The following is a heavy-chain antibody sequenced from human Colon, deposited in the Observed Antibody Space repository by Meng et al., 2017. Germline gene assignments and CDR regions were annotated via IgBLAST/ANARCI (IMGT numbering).Heavy chain of an antibody. CDR3: ARATGGGNLPGDA. V-gene: IGHV3-30*14. J-gene: IGHJ5*02. CDR1: GFSFSTDA. CDR2: ISNDGRNK. Sequence: QGGRVGVGGVVVQPESSWSLGCAASGFSFSTDAMHWARRGPGRGLDWVRVISNDGRNKYYADSVKGRFTISRDNSKDKVYLKMNSLRGEDTAIYYCARATGGGNLPGDAWGQGTLVTVSS. D-gene: IGHD2-8*02.